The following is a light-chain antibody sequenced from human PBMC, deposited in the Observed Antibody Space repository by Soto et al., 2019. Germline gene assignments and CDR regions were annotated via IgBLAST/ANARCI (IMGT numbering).Light chain of an antibody. CDR2: GAS. Sequence: ENVLTQSPGTLSLSPGERATLSCRASQSVSSRYVAWYQQKRGQAPRLLIYGASSRTTGIPDRFSGSGSETEFTLTISSLQSEDSAVYYCHQYNSWPRGTFGPGTKVEIK. CDR3: HQYNSWPRGT. V-gene: IGKV3-20*01. CDR1: QSVSSRY. J-gene: IGKJ3*01.